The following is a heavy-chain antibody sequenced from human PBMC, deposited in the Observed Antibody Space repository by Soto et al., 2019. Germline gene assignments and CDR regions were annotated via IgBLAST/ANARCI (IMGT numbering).Heavy chain of an antibody. D-gene: IGHD6-13*01. V-gene: IGHV3-33*01. CDR1: GFTFSGHG. CDR2: TWYDGSNK. Sequence: QVQLVESGGGVVQPGRSLRLSCAASGFTFSGHGMHWVRQAPGKGLEWVAVTWYDGSNKYYAYTVKGRFTISRDNSKNTRYLQMNSLRAEDTAVYYCARASGQQSRWIDHWGQGTLVTVSS. CDR3: ARASGQQSRWIDH. J-gene: IGHJ4*02.